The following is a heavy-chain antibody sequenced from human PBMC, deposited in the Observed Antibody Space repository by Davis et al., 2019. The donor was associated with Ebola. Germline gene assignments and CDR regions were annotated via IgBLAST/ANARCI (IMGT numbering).Heavy chain of an antibody. V-gene: IGHV3-30-3*01. D-gene: IGHD3-3*01. Sequence: GGSLRLSCAASGFTFSSYAMHWVRQAPGKGLEWVAVISYDGSNKYYADSVKGRFTISRDNSKNTLYLQMNSLRAEDTAVYYCARGYDFWSGLSGYWGQGTLVTVSS. CDR1: GFTFSSYA. CDR3: ARGYDFWSGLSGY. CDR2: ISYDGSNK. J-gene: IGHJ4*02.